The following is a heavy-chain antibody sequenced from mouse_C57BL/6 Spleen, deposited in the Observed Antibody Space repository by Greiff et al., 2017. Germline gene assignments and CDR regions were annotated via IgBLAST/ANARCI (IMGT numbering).Heavy chain of an antibody. J-gene: IGHJ2*01. D-gene: IGHD1-1*01. CDR3: ARGGITTVPLDY. CDR2: INPYNGGT. Sequence: VQLQQSGPVLVKPGASVKMSCKASGYTFTDYYMNWVKQSHGKSLEWIGVINPYNGGTSYNQKFKGKATLTVDKSSSTAYMELNSLTSEDSAVYYCARGGITTVPLDYWGQGTTLTVSS. CDR1: GYTFTDYY. V-gene: IGHV1-19*01.